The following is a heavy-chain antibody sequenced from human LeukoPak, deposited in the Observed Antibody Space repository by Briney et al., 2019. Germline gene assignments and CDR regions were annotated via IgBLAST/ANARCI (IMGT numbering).Heavy chain of an antibody. D-gene: IGHD6-19*01. CDR1: GFTFSSYT. V-gene: IGHV3-30*04. CDR3: ARVGSGWSPNDY. J-gene: IGHJ4*02. Sequence: GGSLRLSCAASGFTFSSYTLHWVRQAPGKGLEWVAVMLYDGETAYYADSVKGRFTVSRDNSKNTLYLQMNSLRHEDTAVYYCARVGSGWSPNDYWGQGTLVTVSS. CDR2: MLYDGETA.